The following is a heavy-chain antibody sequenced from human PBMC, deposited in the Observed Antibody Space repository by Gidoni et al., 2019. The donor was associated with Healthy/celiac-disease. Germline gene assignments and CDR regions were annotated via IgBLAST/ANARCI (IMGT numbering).Heavy chain of an antibody. V-gene: IGHV1-18*01. D-gene: IGHD4-17*01. CDR2: ISAYNGNT. CDR1: AYTFTSYG. J-gene: IGHJ4*02. CDR3: ARENIDYGDYLFDY. Sequence: QVQLLQSGAEVKKPGASVTVSCKASAYTFTSYGISWVRQAPGQGLEWMGWISAYNGNTNYAQKVQGRVTMTTDTSTSTAYMELRSLRSDDTAVYYCARENIDYGDYLFDYWGQGTLVTVSS.